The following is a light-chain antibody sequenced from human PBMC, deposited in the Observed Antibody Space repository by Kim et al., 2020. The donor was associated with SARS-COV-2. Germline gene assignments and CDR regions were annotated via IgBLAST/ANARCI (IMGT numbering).Light chain of an antibody. CDR2: EVS. CDR3: NSYTTTYSWV. Sequence: GQSITISCTGTSSDVGGYNYVSWYQQHPGKVPKLIIYEVSNRPSGVSDRFAGSKSGNTASLTISGLQADDEADYYCNSYTTTYSWVFGGGTQLTVL. CDR1: SSDVGGYNY. V-gene: IGLV2-14*03. J-gene: IGLJ3*02.